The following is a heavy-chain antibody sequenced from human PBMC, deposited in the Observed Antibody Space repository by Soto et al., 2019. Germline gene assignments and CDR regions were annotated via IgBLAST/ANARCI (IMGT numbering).Heavy chain of an antibody. CDR3: ARGILWLGVTYLDH. J-gene: IGHJ4*02. V-gene: IGHV4-31*03. D-gene: IGHD3-10*01. CDR2: ISYSGDT. CDR1: GGSINSGGYY. Sequence: QVQLQEAGPGLVKPSQTLSLTCTVSGGSINSGGYYWSWIRQHPGEGLEYIGYISYSGDTYYNLSLRSRTSDELDTSKNHFSLRLSSVTAADTAVYYCARGILWLGVTYLDHWGQGAQVTVSS.